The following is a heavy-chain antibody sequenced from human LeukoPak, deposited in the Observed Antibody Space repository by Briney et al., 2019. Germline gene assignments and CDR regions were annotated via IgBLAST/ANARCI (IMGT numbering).Heavy chain of an antibody. V-gene: IGHV1-46*01. J-gene: IGHJ4*02. D-gene: IGHD1-1*01. CDR2: INPSGGST. CDR1: GYTFTIYY. Sequence: ASVTVSFTASGYTFTIYYMHWVRQAPGQGLEWMGIINPSGGSTDYAQRFQGRVTMTRDMSTSTVYMELSNLKSEDTAVYYCARVAIIGATGDHWGQGTLVTVSS. CDR3: ARVAIIGATGDH.